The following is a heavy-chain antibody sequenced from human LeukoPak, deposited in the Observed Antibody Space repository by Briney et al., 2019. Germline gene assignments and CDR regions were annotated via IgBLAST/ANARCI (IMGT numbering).Heavy chain of an antibody. Sequence: SETLSLTCNVSGGSISSYYWNWIRQPPGKGLEWIGYVYTSGGTNYNPSLKGRVAILVDTAKNQVSLKLSSVTAADTAVYYCAKMYKNFYMDVWGKGTTVTVSS. CDR3: AKMYKNFYMDV. J-gene: IGHJ6*03. CDR1: GGSISSYY. D-gene: IGHD1-1*01. V-gene: IGHV4-4*09. CDR2: VYTSGGT.